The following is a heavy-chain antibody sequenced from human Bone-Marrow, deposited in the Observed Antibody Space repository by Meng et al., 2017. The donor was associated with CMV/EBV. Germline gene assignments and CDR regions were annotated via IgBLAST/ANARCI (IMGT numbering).Heavy chain of an antibody. CDR1: YTFTHFG. Sequence: YTFTHFGVSWVRQAPGKGLEWLGWICGNNGDTTYSPKFQDSVTMTTDTSTSTAYMELRSLRSDDTAIYYCARDVGYIYGPYFSREDFWGQGSLVTVSS. V-gene: IGHV1-18*01. D-gene: IGHD5-18*01. CDR3: ARDVGYIYGPYFSREDF. CDR2: ICGNNGDT. J-gene: IGHJ4*02.